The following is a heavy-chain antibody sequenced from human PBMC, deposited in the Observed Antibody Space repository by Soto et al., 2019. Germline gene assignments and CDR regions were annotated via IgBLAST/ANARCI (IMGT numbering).Heavy chain of an antibody. Sequence: SETLSLTCSVSAGSISTYHWSWIRQPAGKGLEWIGRIYYTGSTDYNPSLKSRVTMSVDTSKNQFSLKVSSVTAADTAVYYCARDWSGGACYPASFDYWGQGTLVTVYS. D-gene: IGHD2-15*01. CDR2: IYYTGST. CDR1: AGSISTYH. CDR3: ARDWSGGACYPASFDY. V-gene: IGHV4-4*07. J-gene: IGHJ4*02.